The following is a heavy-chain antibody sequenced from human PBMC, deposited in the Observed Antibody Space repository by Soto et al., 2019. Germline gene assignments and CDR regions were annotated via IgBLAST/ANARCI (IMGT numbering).Heavy chain of an antibody. Sequence: SETLSLTCAVYGGSFSGYYWGWIRQPPGKGLEWIGSIYYRGNTYYNPSLKSRVTISVDTSKNQFSLKLSSVTAADTAVYYCAREGGGYCSGGSCQVDYWGQGTLVTVSS. J-gene: IGHJ4*02. CDR1: GGSFSGYY. D-gene: IGHD2-15*01. V-gene: IGHV4-34*01. CDR3: AREGGGYCSGGSCQVDY. CDR2: IYYRGNT.